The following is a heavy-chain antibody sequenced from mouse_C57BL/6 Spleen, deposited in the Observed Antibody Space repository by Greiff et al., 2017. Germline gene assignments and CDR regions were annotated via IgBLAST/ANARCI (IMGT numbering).Heavy chain of an antibody. CDR3: ARSPTTVVDYAMDY. CDR1: GYTFTDYY. D-gene: IGHD1-1*01. CDR2: INPNNGGT. Sequence: VQLQQSGPELVKPGASVKISCKASGYTFTDYYMNWVKQSHGKSLEWIGDINPNNGGTSYNQKFKGKATLTVDKSSSTAYMELRSLTSEDSAVYYCARSPTTVVDYAMDYWGQGTSVTVSS. J-gene: IGHJ4*01. V-gene: IGHV1-26*01.